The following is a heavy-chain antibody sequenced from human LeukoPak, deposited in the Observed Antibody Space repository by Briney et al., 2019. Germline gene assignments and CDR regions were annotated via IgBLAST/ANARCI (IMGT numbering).Heavy chain of an antibody. V-gene: IGHV4-61*02. Sequence: SETLSLTCTVSGGSISSGSYYWSWIRQPAGKGLEWIGRIYTSGSTNYNPSLKSRVTISKDTSKNQFSLKLSSVTATDTAVYYCARSVVVTVILPSEYFDYWGQGTLVTVSS. J-gene: IGHJ4*02. D-gene: IGHD2-21*02. CDR1: GGSISSGSYY. CDR3: ARSVVVTVILPSEYFDY. CDR2: IYTSGST.